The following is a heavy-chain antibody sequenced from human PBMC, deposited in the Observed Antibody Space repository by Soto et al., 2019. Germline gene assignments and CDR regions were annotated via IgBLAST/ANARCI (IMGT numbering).Heavy chain of an antibody. Sequence: LRLSCAVSGFSFGNYWMSWVRQAPGKGLEWLASIKEDGSERYYLDSVKGRFTISRDNAKDSLSLQMNSLRGEDTAFYYCARDVGPVTIFGEALSGYFDFWGQGTLVTVSS. V-gene: IGHV3-7*03. CDR3: ARDVGPVTIFGEALSGYFDF. CDR2: IKEDGSER. J-gene: IGHJ4*02. CDR1: GFSFGNYW. D-gene: IGHD3-3*01.